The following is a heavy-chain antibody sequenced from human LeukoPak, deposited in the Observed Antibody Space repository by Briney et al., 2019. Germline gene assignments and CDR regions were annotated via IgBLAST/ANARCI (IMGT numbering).Heavy chain of an antibody. Sequence: GGSLRLSCAASGFTFSSYAMHWVRQAPGKGLEYVSAISSNGGSTYYANSVKGRFTISRDNSKNTLYLQMGSLRAEDMAVYYCARDAGGAFYWYFDLWGRGTQVTVSS. CDR1: GFTFSSYA. D-gene: IGHD1-26*01. CDR3: ARDAGGAFYWYFDL. J-gene: IGHJ2*01. CDR2: ISSNGGST. V-gene: IGHV3-64*01.